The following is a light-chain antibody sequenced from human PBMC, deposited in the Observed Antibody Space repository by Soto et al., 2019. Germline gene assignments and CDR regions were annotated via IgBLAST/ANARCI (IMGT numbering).Light chain of an antibody. Sequence: EIVMTQSPVTLPVTPGEPASISCRSSQSLLHSNGYNYLDWYLQKPGQSPQLLIYLGSNRASGVPDRFSGSGSGTDFTLKISRVEAEDVGVYYCMQPLQSWTFGQGTKVDIK. J-gene: IGKJ1*01. CDR3: MQPLQSWT. CDR1: QSLLHSNGYNY. V-gene: IGKV2-28*01. CDR2: LGS.